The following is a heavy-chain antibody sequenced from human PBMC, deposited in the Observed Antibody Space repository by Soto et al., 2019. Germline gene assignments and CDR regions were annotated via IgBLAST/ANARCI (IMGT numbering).Heavy chain of an antibody. CDR2: ISGSGSST. CDR3: ARRFGEFMDY. V-gene: IGHV3-23*01. J-gene: IGHJ4*02. D-gene: IGHD3-10*01. CDR1: TFTFSSYG. Sequence: EVQLLESGGGLVQPGGSLRLSCAASTFTFSSYGMSWVRQAPGKGLEWVSTISGSGSSTYYADSVKGRFTISRDNSKNTRYLQMNSLRAEDTAVYCCARRFGEFMDYWGQGTLVTVSS.